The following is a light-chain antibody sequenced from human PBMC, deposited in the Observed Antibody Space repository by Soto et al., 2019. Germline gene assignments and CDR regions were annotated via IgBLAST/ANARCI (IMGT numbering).Light chain of an antibody. CDR2: KAS. CDR1: QSISSW. V-gene: IGKV1-5*03. CDR3: QQYNSYSPSWT. J-gene: IGKJ1*01. Sequence: DIQMTQSPSTLSASVGDRVTITCRASQSISSWLAWYQQKPGKAPKLLIYKASSLESGVPSRFSGGGSGTEFTLTISSLQPDDFATYYCQQYNSYSPSWTFGQGTKVEIK.